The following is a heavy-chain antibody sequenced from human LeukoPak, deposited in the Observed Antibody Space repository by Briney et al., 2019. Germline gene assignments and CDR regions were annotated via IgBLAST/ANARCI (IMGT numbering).Heavy chain of an antibody. V-gene: IGHV3-23*01. CDR1: GFTFSGYA. J-gene: IGHJ4*02. D-gene: IGHD2-15*01. Sequence: PGGSLRLSCAASGFTFSGYAMSGVREAPGKGLEWVLTICGSSGNTYHTASVKGRFTISRDSSKNTLFLQMNSLRAEDTAVYYCAKDGHGSRINCHLDYWGRGTRVTVSS. CDR2: ICGSSGNT. CDR3: AKDGHGSRINCHLDY.